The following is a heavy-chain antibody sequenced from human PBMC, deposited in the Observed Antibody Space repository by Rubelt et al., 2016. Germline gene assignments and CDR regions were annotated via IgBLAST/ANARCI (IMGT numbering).Heavy chain of an antibody. Sequence: GQRLEWMGWINAGNGNTKYSQKFQGRVTITKDTSTSTAYMELRSLTSDDTAVYYCARRGYASSWSLADYWGQGTLVTVSS. CDR2: INAGNGNT. D-gene: IGHD6-13*01. J-gene: IGHJ4*02. CDR3: ARRGYASSWSLADY. V-gene: IGHV1-3*01.